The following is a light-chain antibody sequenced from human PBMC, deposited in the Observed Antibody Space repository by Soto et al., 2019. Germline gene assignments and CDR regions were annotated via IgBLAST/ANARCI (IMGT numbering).Light chain of an antibody. CDR2: GKN. V-gene: IGLV1-40*01. J-gene: IGLJ1*01. Sequence: QSVLTQPPSASGAPGQRVTISCTGTSSNIGAGYDVHWYQQFPGTVPKLLLYGKNNRPSGVPARFSGSKSGISASLAITGLQAEDEADYYCQSFDSRLNGYVFGTGTKVTVL. CDR3: QSFDSRLNGYV. CDR1: SSNIGAGYD.